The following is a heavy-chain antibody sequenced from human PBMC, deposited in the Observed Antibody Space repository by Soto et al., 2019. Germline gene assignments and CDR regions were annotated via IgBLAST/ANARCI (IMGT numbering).Heavy chain of an antibody. J-gene: IGHJ3*02. D-gene: IGHD3-22*01. CDR1: GYSFTSYW. CDR2: IYPGDSDT. Sequence: GESLKISCKGSGYSFTSYWIGWVRQMPGKGLEWMGIIYPGDSDTRYSPSFQGQVTISADKSISTAYLQWSSLKASDTAMYYCARVLSYYYDSSGYYDAFDIWGQGKMVTVSS. CDR3: ARVLSYYYDSSGYYDAFDI. V-gene: IGHV5-51*01.